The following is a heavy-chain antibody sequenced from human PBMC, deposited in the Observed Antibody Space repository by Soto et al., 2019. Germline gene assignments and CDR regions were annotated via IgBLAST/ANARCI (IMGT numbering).Heavy chain of an antibody. Sequence: QVQLVESGGGVVQPGRSLRLSCAASGFTFSSYGMHWVRQAPGKGLEWVAVIWYDGSNKYYADSVKGRFTISRDNSKNTLYLQMNSLRAEDTAVYYCARDKGRGWTPDFDYWGQGTLVTVSS. CDR2: IWYDGSNK. CDR1: GFTFSSYG. V-gene: IGHV3-33*01. J-gene: IGHJ4*02. CDR3: ARDKGRGWTPDFDY. D-gene: IGHD6-19*01.